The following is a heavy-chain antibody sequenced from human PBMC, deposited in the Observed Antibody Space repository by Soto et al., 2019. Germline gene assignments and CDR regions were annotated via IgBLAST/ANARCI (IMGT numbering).Heavy chain of an antibody. CDR3: ARASGIAVGTTSY. V-gene: IGHV1-18*01. Sequence: ASVKVSCKASGYIFSNHGISWMRQVPGQGLEWMGWVSAYNGKSNYTQKFQGRVTMTTDTSTNTAYMELRSLRSDDTADYYCARASGIAVGTTSYWGQGTLVTVSS. CDR2: VSAYNGKS. J-gene: IGHJ4*02. D-gene: IGHD6-19*01. CDR1: GYIFSNHG.